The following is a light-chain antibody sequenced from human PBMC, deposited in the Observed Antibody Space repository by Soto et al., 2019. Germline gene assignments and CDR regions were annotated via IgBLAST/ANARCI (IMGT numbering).Light chain of an antibody. V-gene: IGKV3-15*01. Sequence: EIVTTQSPATLSVSPGERATLSCRASQSVSTNLAWFQEKPGQTPRLLIYGASTRATGVPARFSGSGSGTEFTLTVSSLQSEDVATYYCQQYNHWPPYTFGQGTKLEIK. J-gene: IGKJ2*01. CDR3: QQYNHWPPYT. CDR2: GAS. CDR1: QSVSTN.